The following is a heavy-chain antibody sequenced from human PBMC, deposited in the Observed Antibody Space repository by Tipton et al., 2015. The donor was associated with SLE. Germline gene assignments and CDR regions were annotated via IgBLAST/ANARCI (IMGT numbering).Heavy chain of an antibody. CDR2: INHSGRI. Sequence: TLSLTCTVDGESLSGHYWIWIRQPPGKGLEWIGDINHSGRIDYNPSLKSRVTISLDTSKKQFSLTLTSVTAADTAVYYCARDVMGRTTTDRGTYQYYYYMDFWGKGTTVTVSS. D-gene: IGHD3-10*01. CDR1: GESLSGHY. CDR3: ARDVMGRTTTDRGTYQYYYYMDF. J-gene: IGHJ6*03. V-gene: IGHV4-34*01.